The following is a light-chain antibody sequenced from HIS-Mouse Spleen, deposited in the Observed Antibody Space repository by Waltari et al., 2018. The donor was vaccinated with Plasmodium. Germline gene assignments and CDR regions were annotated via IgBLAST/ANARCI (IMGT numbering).Light chain of an antibody. Sequence: SYELTQPLSVSVALGPTARITCGGNNIGSKNVHWYQQKPGQAPVLVIYRDSNRPSGIPGRFSGSNSGNTATLTISRAQAGDEADYYCQVWDSSTVFGGGTKLTVL. J-gene: IGLJ3*02. V-gene: IGLV3-9*01. CDR3: QVWDSSTV. CDR1: NIGSKN. CDR2: RDS.